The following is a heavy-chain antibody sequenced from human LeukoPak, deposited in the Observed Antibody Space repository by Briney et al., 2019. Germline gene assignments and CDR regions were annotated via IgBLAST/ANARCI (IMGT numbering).Heavy chain of an antibody. V-gene: IGHV3-23*01. CDR3: AKAQIFGVVIIPGGFDY. CDR2: ISGSGGST. Sequence: GGSLRLSCAASGFTFSSYAMSWVRQAPGKGLEWVSAISGSGGSTYYADSVKGRFTISRDNSKNTLYPQMNSLRAEDTAVYYCAKAQIFGVVIIPGGFDYWGQGTLVTVSS. CDR1: GFTFSSYA. J-gene: IGHJ4*01. D-gene: IGHD3-3*01.